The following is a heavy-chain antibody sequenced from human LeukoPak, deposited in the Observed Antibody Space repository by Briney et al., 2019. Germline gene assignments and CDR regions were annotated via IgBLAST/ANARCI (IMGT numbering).Heavy chain of an antibody. CDR1: GGSISSSSYY. V-gene: IGHV4-39*01. Sequence: SETLSLTCTVSGGSISSSSYYWGWIRQPPGKGLEWIGSIYYSGSTYYNPSLKSRATISVDTSKNQFSLKLSSVTAADTAVYYCARVVARPGGAFDIWGQGTMVTVSS. J-gene: IGHJ3*02. CDR3: ARVVARPGGAFDI. D-gene: IGHD2-15*01. CDR2: IYYSGST.